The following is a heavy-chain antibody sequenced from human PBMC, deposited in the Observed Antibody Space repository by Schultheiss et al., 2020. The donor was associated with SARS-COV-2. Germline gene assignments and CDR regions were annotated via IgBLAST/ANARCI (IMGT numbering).Heavy chain of an antibody. D-gene: IGHD2-15*01. CDR1: GGSISSYY. V-gene: IGHV4-59*12. CDR3: ARSSGGSHFDY. J-gene: IGHJ4*02. CDR2: IYYSGST. Sequence: SETLSLTCTVSGGSISSYYWSWIRQPPGKGLEWIGYIYYSGSTYYNPSLKSRVTISVDTSKNQFSLKLSSVTAADTAVYYCARSSGGSHFDYWGQGTLVTVSS.